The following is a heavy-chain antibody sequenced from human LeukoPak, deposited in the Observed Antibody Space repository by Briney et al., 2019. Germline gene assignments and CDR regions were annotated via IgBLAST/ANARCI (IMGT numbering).Heavy chain of an antibody. D-gene: IGHD2-15*01. V-gene: IGHV4-39*01. J-gene: IGHJ4*02. Sequence: SETLSLTCTVSGGSISSNNWYWGWIRQPPGKGLEWIGSIYYSGSTYYNPPLKSRVTISVDTSKNQFSLKLSSVTAADTAVYYCASLGCSGGSCYSVDYWGQGTLVTVSS. CDR3: ASLGCSGGSCYSVDY. CDR1: GGSISSNNWY. CDR2: IYYSGST.